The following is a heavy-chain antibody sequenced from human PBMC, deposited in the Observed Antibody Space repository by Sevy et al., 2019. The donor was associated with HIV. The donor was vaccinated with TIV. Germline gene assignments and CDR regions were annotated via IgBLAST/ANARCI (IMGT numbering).Heavy chain of an antibody. CDR2: ISYDGSKK. Sequence: GGSLRLSCAASGFTFSSYAMHWVRQAPGKGLEWVAVISYDGSKKYYADSVKGRFTISRDNSKNTLYLQMNSLRAEDTAVYYCASAMIVVALDAFDIWGQGTMVTVSS. J-gene: IGHJ3*02. D-gene: IGHD3-22*01. CDR1: GFTFSSYA. V-gene: IGHV3-30*04. CDR3: ASAMIVVALDAFDI.